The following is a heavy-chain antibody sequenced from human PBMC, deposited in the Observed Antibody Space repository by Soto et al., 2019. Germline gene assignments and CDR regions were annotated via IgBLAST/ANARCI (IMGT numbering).Heavy chain of an antibody. D-gene: IGHD5-12*01. Sequence: EVQLLESGGGLVQPGGSLRLSCAASGFTFSSYAMSWVRQAPGKGLEWVSAISGSGGSTYYADSVKGRFTISRDNSKNTLYLQMNRLRAEDTAVYYCAKDREATRRPEKGSVSDYWGQGTLVTVSS. CDR3: AKDREATRRPEKGSVSDY. V-gene: IGHV3-23*01. J-gene: IGHJ4*02. CDR1: GFTFSSYA. CDR2: ISGSGGST.